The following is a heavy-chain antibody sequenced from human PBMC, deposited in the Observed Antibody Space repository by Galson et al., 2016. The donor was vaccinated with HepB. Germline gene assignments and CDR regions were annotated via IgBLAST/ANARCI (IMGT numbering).Heavy chain of an antibody. CDR2: IYHSGST. CDR1: GDSISSHY. V-gene: IGHV4-59*11. CDR3: ARDRTWSDLDYYYGLDI. D-gene: IGHD3-3*01. Sequence: SETLSLTCTVFGDSISSHYWSWIRQTPGKGLEWIGYIYHSGSTKYNPSLKRRVTISVDTAKNQIFLTMSSVTAADPAVDYCARDRTWSDLDYYYGLDIWGKGTTVSVSS. J-gene: IGHJ6*04.